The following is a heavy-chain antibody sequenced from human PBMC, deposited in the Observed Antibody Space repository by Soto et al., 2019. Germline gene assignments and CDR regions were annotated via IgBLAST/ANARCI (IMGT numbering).Heavy chain of an antibody. D-gene: IGHD4-17*01. J-gene: IGHJ4*02. V-gene: IGHV4-39*01. CDR3: ARQGTTVTTIYYFDY. CDR1: GGSISSSSYY. CDR2: IYYSGST. Sequence: QLQLQESGPGLVKPSETLSLTCTVSGGSISSSSYYWGWIRQPPGKGLEWIGSIYYSGSTYYNPSLKSRVTISVDTSKTQFSLKLSSVTAADTAVYYCARQGTTVTTIYYFDYWGQGTLVTVSS.